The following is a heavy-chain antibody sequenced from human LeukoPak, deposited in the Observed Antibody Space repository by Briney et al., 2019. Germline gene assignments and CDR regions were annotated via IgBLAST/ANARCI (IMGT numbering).Heavy chain of an antibody. CDR2: ISGRGGST. Sequence: GGSLRLSCAASGFTFSSYAMSWVRQAPGKGLEGVSAISGRGGSTYYAHSVKGRFTISRDNSKNTLYLQMNSLRAEDTAVYYCAIRVPYGGAFDIWGQGTMVTVSS. CDR3: AIRVPYGGAFDI. V-gene: IGHV3-23*01. D-gene: IGHD4-17*01. J-gene: IGHJ3*02. CDR1: GFTFSSYA.